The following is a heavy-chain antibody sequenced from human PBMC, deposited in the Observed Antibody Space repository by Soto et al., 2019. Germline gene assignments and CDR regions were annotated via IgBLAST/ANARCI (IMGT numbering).Heavy chain of an antibody. CDR2: ISGSGGST. V-gene: IGHV3-23*01. D-gene: IGHD3-9*01. Sequence: PGGSLRLSCAASGFTFTRYSMNWVRQAPGKGLEWVSAISGSGGSTYYADSVKGRFTISRDNSKNTLYLQMNSLRAEDTAVYYCAKDRRKGLRYFDWLEAPIDYWGQGTLVTVSS. J-gene: IGHJ4*02. CDR1: GFTFTRYS. CDR3: AKDRRKGLRYFDWLEAPIDY.